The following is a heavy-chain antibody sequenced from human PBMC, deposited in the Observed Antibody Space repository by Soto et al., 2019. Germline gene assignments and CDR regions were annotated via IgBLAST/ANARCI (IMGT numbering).Heavy chain of an antibody. CDR3: ATDCSSTTCYPWNWFDP. CDR1: GYTFTSYG. CDR2: ISADNGNT. V-gene: IGHV1-18*01. Sequence: QVPLVQSGAEVKKPGASVKVSCKASGYTFTSYGISWVRQAPGQGLEWMGWISADNGNTNYAQKLQGRVTMTTDTSTSTAYMELRSLRSDDTAVYYCATDCSSTTCYPWNWFDPWGQGTLVTVSS. J-gene: IGHJ5*02. D-gene: IGHD2-2*01.